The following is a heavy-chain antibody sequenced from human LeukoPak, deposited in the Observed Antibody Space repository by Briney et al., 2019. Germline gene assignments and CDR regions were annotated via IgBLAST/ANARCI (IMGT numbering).Heavy chain of an antibody. CDR1: GGSINSGTHY. CDR2: IYYNGNT. J-gene: IGHJ5*02. D-gene: IGHD2-21*02. V-gene: IGHV4-31*03. CDR3: AKLQGDGRGWFDP. Sequence: PSETLSLTCTVPGGSINSGTHYWSWVRQHPGKGLEWIAFIYYNGNTYYNPSLQSRLVISRDTSKNQFSLTVSSVTAADTAVYYCAKLQGDGRGWFDPWGQGTLVTVSS.